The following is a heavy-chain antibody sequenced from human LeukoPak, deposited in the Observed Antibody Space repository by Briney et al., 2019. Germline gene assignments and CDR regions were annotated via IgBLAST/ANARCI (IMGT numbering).Heavy chain of an antibody. Sequence: GGSLRLSCSASGFTFTSHVMHWARQAPGKGLQYVSGISMNVQTTYYAGSVKGRFTISRDSSKNTVYLQMNSLTAEDTAVYYCVREGLERRTNFDYWGQGTLVSVSS. CDR3: VREGLERRTNFDY. V-gene: IGHV3-64D*06. D-gene: IGHD1-1*01. CDR2: ISMNVQTT. CDR1: GFTFTSHV. J-gene: IGHJ4*02.